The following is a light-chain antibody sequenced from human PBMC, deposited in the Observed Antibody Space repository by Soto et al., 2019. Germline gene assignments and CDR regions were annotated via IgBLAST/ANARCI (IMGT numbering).Light chain of an antibody. J-gene: IGKJ1*01. V-gene: IGKV1-39*01. Sequence: DIQMTQSPSSLSAFLVYIFTITCXAGQTISNYVNWYQQKPGKAPKVLIYAASTLQSGVPSRFSGSGSGADFTLTISSLQPEDFATYYCQQSYTIPWLFGQGTNVDIK. CDR2: AAS. CDR3: QQSYTIPWL. CDR1: QTISNY.